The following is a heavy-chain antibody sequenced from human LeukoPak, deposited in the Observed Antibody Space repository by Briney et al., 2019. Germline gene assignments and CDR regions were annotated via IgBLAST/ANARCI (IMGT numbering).Heavy chain of an antibody. V-gene: IGHV3-7*01. Sequence: GGSLRLSCAASGFTLSKYWMSWVRQAPGKGLEWLADIKEDGSKEYFVDSVKGRFTISRDNTKNSVYLQMNSLRAEDTAVYYCARDFGDSSGWYNDYWGQGTPVIVSS. J-gene: IGHJ4*02. CDR3: ARDFGDSSGWYNDY. CDR1: GFTLSKYW. CDR2: IKEDGSKE. D-gene: IGHD6-19*01.